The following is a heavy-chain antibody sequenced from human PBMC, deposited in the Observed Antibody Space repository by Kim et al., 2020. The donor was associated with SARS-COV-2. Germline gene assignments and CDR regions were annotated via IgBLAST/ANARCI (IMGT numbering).Heavy chain of an antibody. D-gene: IGHD6-13*01. J-gene: IGHJ6*02. Sequence: GGSLRLSCAASGFTFSSYDMHWVRQATGKGLEWVSAIGTAGDTYYPGSVKGRFTISRENAKNSLYLQMKSLRAGDTAVYYCARKRVAAAGTKYYYYGMDVWGQGTTVTVSS. V-gene: IGHV3-13*01. CDR3: ARKRVAAAGTKYYYYGMDV. CDR2: IGTAGDT. CDR1: GFTFSSYD.